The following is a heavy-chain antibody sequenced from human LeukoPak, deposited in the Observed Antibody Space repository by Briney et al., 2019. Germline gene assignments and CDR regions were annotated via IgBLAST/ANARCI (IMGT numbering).Heavy chain of an antibody. J-gene: IGHJ4*02. CDR1: GGSFSGYY. CDR3: ARAGLGNFDY. CDR2: IYYSGST. Sequence: PSETLSLTCAVYGGSFSGYYWSWIRQPPGKGLEWIGYIYYSGSTNYNPSLKSRVTISVDTSKNQFSLKLSSVTAADTAVYYCARAGLGNFDYWGQGTLVTVSS. V-gene: IGHV4-59*01.